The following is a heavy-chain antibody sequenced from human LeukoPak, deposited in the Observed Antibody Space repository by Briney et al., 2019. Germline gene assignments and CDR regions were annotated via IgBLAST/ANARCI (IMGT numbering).Heavy chain of an antibody. CDR1: GFTFSSYW. D-gene: IGHD3-10*01. CDR2: INSDGSST. Sequence: GGSLRLSCAASGFTFSSYWMHWVRQAPGKGLVWVSRINSDGSSTSYAGSVKGRFTISRDNAKNTLYLQMNSLRAEDTAVYYCARDLTWFGELSLYYFDYWGQGTLVTVSS. J-gene: IGHJ4*02. CDR3: ARDLTWFGELSLYYFDY. V-gene: IGHV3-74*01.